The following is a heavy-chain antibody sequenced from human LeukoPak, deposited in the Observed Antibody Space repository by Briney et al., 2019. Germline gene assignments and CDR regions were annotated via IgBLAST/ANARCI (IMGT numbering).Heavy chain of an antibody. V-gene: IGHV1-69*13. CDR3: ARRGDYYDSSGYYQDY. Sequence: ASVKVSCKASGGTFSSYAISWVRQAPGQGLEWMGGIIPIFGTANYAQKFQGRVTITADESTSTAYMELSSLRSEDTAVYYCARRGDYYDSSGYYQDYWGQGTLVTVSS. J-gene: IGHJ4*02. CDR2: IIPIFGTA. CDR1: GGTFSSYA. D-gene: IGHD3-22*01.